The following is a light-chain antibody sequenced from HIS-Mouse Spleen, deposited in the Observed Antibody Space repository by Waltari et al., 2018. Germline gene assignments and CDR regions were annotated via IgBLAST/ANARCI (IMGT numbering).Light chain of an antibody. Sequence: SYELTQPPSVSVSPGQTARITCSGDALPKKYAYWYQQKSGQAPVLVIYEDSKRPSGIPERVSGSSAGTMATVTISGAQVDDEADYYCYSTDSSGNHRVFGGGTKLTVL. CDR3: YSTDSSGNHRV. V-gene: IGLV3-10*01. CDR2: EDS. J-gene: IGLJ2*01. CDR1: ALPKKY.